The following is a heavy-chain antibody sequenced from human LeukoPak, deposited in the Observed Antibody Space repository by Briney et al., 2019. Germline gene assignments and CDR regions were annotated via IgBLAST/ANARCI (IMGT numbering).Heavy chain of an antibody. CDR3: ARHMIRDGYSYFFGY. CDR2: INHSGST. J-gene: IGHJ4*02. Sequence: SETLSLTCAVYGGSFSGYYWSWIRQPPGKGLEWIGEINHSGSTNYNPSLKSRVTISVEMSKNQFSLRLSSVTAADTAVYYCARHMIRDGYSYFFGYWGQGILVTVSS. V-gene: IGHV4-34*01. D-gene: IGHD5-24*01. CDR1: GGSFSGYY.